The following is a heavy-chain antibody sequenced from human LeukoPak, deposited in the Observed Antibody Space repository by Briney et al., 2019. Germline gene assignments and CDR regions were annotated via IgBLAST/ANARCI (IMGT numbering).Heavy chain of an antibody. CDR1: GGSISSSNW. CDR2: IYYSGST. J-gene: IGHJ6*02. D-gene: IGHD3-10*01. CDR3: GYYLYYGMDV. V-gene: IGHV4-4*02. Sequence: SGTLSLTCAVSGGSISSSNWWSWVRQPPGKGLEWIGSIYYSGSTYYNPSLKSRVTISVDTSKNQFSLKLSSVTAADTAVYYCGYYLYYGMDVWGQGTTVTVSS.